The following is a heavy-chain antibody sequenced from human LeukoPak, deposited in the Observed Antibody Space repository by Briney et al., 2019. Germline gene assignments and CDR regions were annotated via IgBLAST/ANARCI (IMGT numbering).Heavy chain of an antibody. CDR2: IYYSGST. CDR1: GGSISSYY. V-gene: IGHV4-59*01. D-gene: IGHD4-23*01. J-gene: IGHJ4*02. CDR3: ARLTTVVTEFDY. Sequence: PSETLSLTCTVSGGSISSYYWSWIRQPPGKGLEWIGYIYYSGSTNYNPSLKSRVTISVDTSKNQFSLNLSSVTAADTAVYYCARLTTVVTEFDYWGQGTLVTVSS.